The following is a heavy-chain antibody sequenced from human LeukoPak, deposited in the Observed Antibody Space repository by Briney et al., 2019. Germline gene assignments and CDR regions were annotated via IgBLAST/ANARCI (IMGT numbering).Heavy chain of an antibody. V-gene: IGHV3-7*01. D-gene: IGHD2-15*01. CDR1: GFTFSSYS. CDR2: IKQDGSEK. CDR3: ARDRCSGGSCYHTDY. J-gene: IGHJ4*02. Sequence: GGSLRLSCAASGFTFSSYSMNWVRQAPGKGLEWVANIKQDGSEKYYVDSVKGRFTISRDNAKNSLYLQMNSLRAEDTAVYYCARDRCSGGSCYHTDYWGQGTLVTVSS.